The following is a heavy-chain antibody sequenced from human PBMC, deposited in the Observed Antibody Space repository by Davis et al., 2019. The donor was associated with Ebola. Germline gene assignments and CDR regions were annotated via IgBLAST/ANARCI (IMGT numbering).Heavy chain of an antibody. D-gene: IGHD1-26*01. V-gene: IGHV3-21*01. CDR1: GFPFDFFT. J-gene: IGHJ4*02. CDR3: ARSPSQPWAFDY. CDR2: ISSNTDYN. Sequence: GESLKISCAASGFPFDFFTMNWTRQAPGKGLEWVSSISSNTDYNFYADSIKGRFTVSRDNVKKSLYLHLNSLRGEDTAVYYCARSPSQPWAFDYWGQGTLVTVSS.